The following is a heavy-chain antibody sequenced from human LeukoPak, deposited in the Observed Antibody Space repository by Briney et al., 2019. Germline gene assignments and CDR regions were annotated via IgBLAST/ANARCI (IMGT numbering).Heavy chain of an antibody. D-gene: IGHD6-13*01. CDR1: GGTFSSYA. Sequence: SVKVSCKASGGTFSSYAISWVRQAPGQGLEWMGRIIPIFGTANYAQKFQGRVTITTDESTSTAYMELSSLRSEDTAVYYCARDNGGYSSRAFDYWGQGTLVTVAS. J-gene: IGHJ4*02. V-gene: IGHV1-69*05. CDR3: ARDNGGYSSRAFDY. CDR2: IIPIFGTA.